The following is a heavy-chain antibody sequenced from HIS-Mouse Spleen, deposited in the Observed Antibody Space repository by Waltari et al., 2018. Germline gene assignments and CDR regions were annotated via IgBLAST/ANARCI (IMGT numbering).Heavy chain of an antibody. CDR2: IYYSGST. D-gene: IGHD6-13*01. J-gene: IGHJ2*01. V-gene: IGHV4-39*07. CDR3: AREIPYSSSWYDWYFDL. Sequence: QLQLQESGPGLVKPSATLSLPCTVPGGSISSRSYSWGWIRQPPGKGLEWIGSIYYSGSTYYNPSLKSRVTISVDTSKNQFSLKLSSVTAADTAVYYCAREIPYSSSWYDWYFDLWGRGTLVTVSS. CDR1: GGSISSRSYS.